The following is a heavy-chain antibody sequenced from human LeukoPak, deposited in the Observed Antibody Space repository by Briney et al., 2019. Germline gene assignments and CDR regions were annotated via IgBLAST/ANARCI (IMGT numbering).Heavy chain of an antibody. D-gene: IGHD4-17*01. CDR2: INQDGSEK. Sequence: GGSLRLSCAASGFTFSSYLMSWVRQAPGMGLEWVANINQDGSEKYYVDSVKGRFTISRDNAKNSLYLQMNSLRAEDTAVYYCAKTTVTTRGAHPYFDYWGQGTLVTVSS. V-gene: IGHV3-7*01. CDR1: GFTFSSYL. CDR3: AKTTVTTRGAHPYFDY. J-gene: IGHJ4*02.